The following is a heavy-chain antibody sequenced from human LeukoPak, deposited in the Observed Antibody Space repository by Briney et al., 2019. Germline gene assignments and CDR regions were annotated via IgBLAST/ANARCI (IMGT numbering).Heavy chain of an antibody. D-gene: IGHD3-10*01. J-gene: IGHJ6*03. V-gene: IGHV5-51*01. CDR1: GYIFTSYW. Sequence: GESLKISCKGSGYIFTSYWVAWVRQMPGKGLEWMGIIYPGDSETRYSPSFQGHGTISADTSISTAYLQWNSLKASDTAMYYCARAYGSGKPYYSYLDVWGKGTTVTISS. CDR2: IYPGDSET. CDR3: ARAYGSGKPYYSYLDV.